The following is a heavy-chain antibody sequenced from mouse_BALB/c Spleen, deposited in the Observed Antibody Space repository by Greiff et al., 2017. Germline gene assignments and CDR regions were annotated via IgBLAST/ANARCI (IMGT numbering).Heavy chain of an antibody. D-gene: IGHD1-1*01. CDR3: ARGPLYGSSPYWYFDV. CDR2: ISDGGSYT. Sequence: EVQGVESGGGLVKPGGSLKLSCAASGFTFSDYYMYWVRQTPEKRLEWVATISDGGSYTYYPDSVKGRFTISRDNAKNNLYLQMSSLKSEDTAMYYCARGPLYGSSPYWYFDVWGAGTTVTVSS. V-gene: IGHV5-4*02. J-gene: IGHJ1*01. CDR1: GFTFSDYY.